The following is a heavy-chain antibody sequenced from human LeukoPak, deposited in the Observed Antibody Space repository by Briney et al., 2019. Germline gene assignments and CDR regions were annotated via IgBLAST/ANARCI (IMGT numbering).Heavy chain of an antibody. CDR1: GGSIRSGDYY. Sequence: SQTLSLTCTVSGGSIRSGDYYWSWIRQYPGKGLEWIGYIYYSGSTYYNPSLKSRVTISLDTSKDQFSLKLSSVTAADTAVYYCARDASITRGYSYGYFDYWGQGTLVTVSS. CDR3: ARDASITRGYSYGYFDY. J-gene: IGHJ4*02. D-gene: IGHD5-18*01. CDR2: IYYSGST. V-gene: IGHV4-31*03.